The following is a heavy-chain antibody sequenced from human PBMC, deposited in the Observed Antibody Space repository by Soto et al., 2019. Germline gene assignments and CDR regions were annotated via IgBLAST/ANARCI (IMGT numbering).Heavy chain of an antibody. CDR3: ATGANIVPCY. D-gene: IGHD3-16*02. CDR2: INANGGST. Sequence: EVQLLESGGTLVQPGGSLRLSCAASGFSFSTYAMSWVRQAPGRGLEWVSSINANGGSTSYADSAKGRFTISRDNSKNTLYLQMNSLRVEDTAVYHCATGANIVPCYWGQGTLVTVSS. V-gene: IGHV3-23*01. J-gene: IGHJ4*02. CDR1: GFSFSTYA.